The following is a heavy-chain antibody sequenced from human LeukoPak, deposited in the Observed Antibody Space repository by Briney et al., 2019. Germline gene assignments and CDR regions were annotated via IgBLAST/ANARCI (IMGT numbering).Heavy chain of an antibody. D-gene: IGHD6-6*01. Sequence: SETLSLTCAVYGGSFNTFYWSWIRQPPGKGLEWIGQINRYGSANYNPSLKSRVAISLDTSKNQFSLKLTSVTAADTAVYYCATGGSSSSVDYWGQGTLVTVSS. CDR1: GGSFNTFY. CDR3: ATGGSSSSVDY. J-gene: IGHJ4*02. CDR2: INRYGSA. V-gene: IGHV4-34*01.